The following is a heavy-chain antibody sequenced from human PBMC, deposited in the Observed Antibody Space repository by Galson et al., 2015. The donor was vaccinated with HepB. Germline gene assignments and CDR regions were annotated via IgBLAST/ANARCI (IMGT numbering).Heavy chain of an antibody. CDR1: GFYFRTHA. CDR3: ATRVAAAGTDS. D-gene: IGHD6-13*01. CDR2: ISGNGGDT. J-gene: IGHJ4*02. Sequence: SLRLSCAASGFYFRTHALSWVRQASGKGLEWVSAISGNGGDTYYADSVKGRFTISRDNDKYTLYLQMTSLRVEDTAFYYCATRVAAAGTDSWGQGVLVTVSS. V-gene: IGHV3-23*01.